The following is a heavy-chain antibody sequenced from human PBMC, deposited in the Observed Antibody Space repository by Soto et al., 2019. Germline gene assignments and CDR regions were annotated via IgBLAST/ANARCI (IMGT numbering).Heavy chain of an antibody. Sequence: GGSLRLSCAASGFTFSSYWMSWVRQAPGKGLEWVANRKQDGSEKYYVDSVKGRFTISRDNAKNSLYLQMNSLRAEDTAVYYCARVRGAQKGYDAFDIWGQGTMVTVSS. CDR3: ARVRGAQKGYDAFDI. J-gene: IGHJ3*02. CDR1: GFTFSSYW. CDR2: RKQDGSEK. V-gene: IGHV3-7*05. D-gene: IGHD3-10*01.